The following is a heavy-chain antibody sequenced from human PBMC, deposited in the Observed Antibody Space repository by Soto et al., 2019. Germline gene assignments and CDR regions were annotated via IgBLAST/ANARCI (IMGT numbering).Heavy chain of an antibody. CDR3: AREGVTMVRGVITRYYYGMDV. CDR1: GFTVSSNY. D-gene: IGHD3-10*01. J-gene: IGHJ6*02. CDR2: IYSGGST. V-gene: IGHV3-66*01. Sequence: EVQLVESGGGLVQPGGSLRLSCAASGFTVSSNYMSWVRQAPGKGLEWVSVIYSGGSTYYADSVKGRFTISRDNSKNTLYLQMNSLRAEDTAVYYCAREGVTMVRGVITRYYYGMDVWGQGTTVTVSS.